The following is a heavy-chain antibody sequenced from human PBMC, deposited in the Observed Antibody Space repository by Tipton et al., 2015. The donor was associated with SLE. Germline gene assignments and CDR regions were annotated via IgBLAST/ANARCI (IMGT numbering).Heavy chain of an antibody. CDR1: GGSISSSSYY. V-gene: IGHV4-39*07. J-gene: IGHJ4*02. CDR3: ARDSDTIFGVVIDY. D-gene: IGHD3-3*01. CDR2: IYYSGKT. Sequence: TLSLTCTVSGGSISSSSYYWGWIRQPPGKGLAWIGSIYYSGKTYYNPSLKSRVTISVDTSKNHFSLKLSSVTAADTAVYYCARDSDTIFGVVIDYWCQGTLVTVSS.